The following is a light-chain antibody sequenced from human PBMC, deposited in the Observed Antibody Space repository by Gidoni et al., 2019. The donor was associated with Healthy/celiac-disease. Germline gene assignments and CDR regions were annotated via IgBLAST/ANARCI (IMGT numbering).Light chain of an antibody. CDR1: QSVSSY. CDR2: DAS. Sequence: EIVLTQSPATLSLSPGERATLSCRASQSVSSYLAWYQQKPGQAPRLLIYDASNRATGIPARCSGSGSGTDCTLTISSLEPEDFAVYYCQQRSNWSLTFGGGTKVEIK. CDR3: QQRSNWSLT. J-gene: IGKJ4*01. V-gene: IGKV3-11*01.